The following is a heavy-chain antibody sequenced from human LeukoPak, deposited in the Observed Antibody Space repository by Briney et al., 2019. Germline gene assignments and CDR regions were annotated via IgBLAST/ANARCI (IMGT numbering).Heavy chain of an antibody. CDR1: GGSINNYY. Sequence: PSETLSLTCTVSGGSINNYYWSWVRQPAGKGLEWIGRIYSSGSSNYNPSLKSRITMSVDTSKSEFSLKLTSVTAVDTAVYYCARGAKYYYDYYMDVWGIGATVTVSS. CDR2: IYSSGSS. J-gene: IGHJ6*03. CDR3: ARGAKYYYDYYMDV. V-gene: IGHV4-4*07.